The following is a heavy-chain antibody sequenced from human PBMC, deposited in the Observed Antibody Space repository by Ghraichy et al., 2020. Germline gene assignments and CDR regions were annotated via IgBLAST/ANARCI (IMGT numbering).Heavy chain of an antibody. CDR2: ISYDGSNK. Sequence: GGSLRLSCAASGFTFSSYGMHWVRQAPGKGLEWVAVISYDGSNKYYADSVKGRFTISRDNSKNTLYLQMNSLRAEDTAVYYCANNPSDHDYGGDLDAFDIWGQGTMVTVSS. CDR1: GFTFSSYG. CDR3: ANNPSDHDYGGDLDAFDI. V-gene: IGHV3-30*18. D-gene: IGHD4-23*01. J-gene: IGHJ3*02.